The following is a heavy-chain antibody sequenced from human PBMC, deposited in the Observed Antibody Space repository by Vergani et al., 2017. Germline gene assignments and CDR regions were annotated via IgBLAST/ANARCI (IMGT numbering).Heavy chain of an antibody. CDR3: ARSIVSRNPPDYFDN. Sequence: QVQLQESGPGLVRPSETLSLTCTVSGGSLSGYYWNWIRQTPGEGLEWTGYVEDSGYFNYNPSLKTRVSMLSDTSNNQFSLMLSSVTVADTAVYYCARSIVSRNPPDYFDNWGQGTLVTVSS. J-gene: IGHJ4*02. CDR1: GGSLSGYY. V-gene: IGHV4-59*01. CDR2: VEDSGYF. D-gene: IGHD1-14*01.